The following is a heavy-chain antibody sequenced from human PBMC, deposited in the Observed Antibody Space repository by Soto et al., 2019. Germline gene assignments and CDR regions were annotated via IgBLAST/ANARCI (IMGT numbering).Heavy chain of an antibody. V-gene: IGHV4-59*08. Sequence: SETLSLTCTVSGGSISSYYWSWIRQPPGKGLEWIGYIYYSGSTNYNPSLKSRVTISVDTSKNQFSLKLSSVTAADTAVYYCARPVLLWFGEFYMDVWGKGTTVTVSS. CDR3: ARPVLLWFGEFYMDV. CDR2: IYYSGST. CDR1: GGSISSYY. D-gene: IGHD3-10*01. J-gene: IGHJ6*03.